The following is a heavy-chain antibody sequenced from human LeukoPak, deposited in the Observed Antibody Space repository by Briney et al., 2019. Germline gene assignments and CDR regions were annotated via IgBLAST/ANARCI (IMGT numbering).Heavy chain of an antibody. D-gene: IGHD6-19*01. Sequence: SETLSLTCTVSGSSVCGDSISCYYRGWVRQPPGKGLVWIGSIYYRGSTNYNPSLKSRVTFSVDMSSNQFSLKVNSVTAADTAVYYCAREAYTSGWYLDYWGQGTLVIVSS. V-gene: IGHV4-59*13. CDR2: IYYRGST. CDR1: GSSVCGDSISCYY. J-gene: IGHJ4*02. CDR3: AREAYTSGWYLDY.